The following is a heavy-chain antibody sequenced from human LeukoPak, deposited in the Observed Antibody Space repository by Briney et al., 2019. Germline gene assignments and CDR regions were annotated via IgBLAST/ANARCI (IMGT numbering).Heavy chain of an antibody. D-gene: IGHD6-19*01. Sequence: GGSLRLSCAASGFTFSSYAMHWDRQAPGKGLEWVAVISYDGSNKYYADSVKGRFTISRDNSKNTLYLQMNSLRAEDTAVYYCARSYVRGWYEVGGIDYWGQGTLVTVSS. V-gene: IGHV3-30-3*01. CDR3: ARSYVRGWYEVGGIDY. CDR2: ISYDGSNK. CDR1: GFTFSSYA. J-gene: IGHJ4*02.